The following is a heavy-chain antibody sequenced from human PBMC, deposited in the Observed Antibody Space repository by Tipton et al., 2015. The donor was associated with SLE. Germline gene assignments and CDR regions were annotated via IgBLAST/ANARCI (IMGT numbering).Heavy chain of an antibody. J-gene: IGHJ3*01. CDR2: INHTGGT. Sequence: TLSLTCAVYGGSFSDYYWSWIRQTPGEGLKWIGEINHTGGTNYNPSLESRVAMSVDTSKNQFSLKLSSVTAADTAMYYCVSERKYVVRFRELVAPDLWGQGTAITVSS. D-gene: IGHD1-26*01. V-gene: IGHV4-34*01. CDR3: VSERKYVVRFRELVAPDL. CDR1: GGSFSDYY.